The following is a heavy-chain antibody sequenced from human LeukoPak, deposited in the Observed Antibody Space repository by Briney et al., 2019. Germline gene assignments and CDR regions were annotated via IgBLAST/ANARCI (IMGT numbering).Heavy chain of an antibody. CDR1: GFTFSSYG. Sequence: GGSLRLSCAASGFTFSSYGMHWVGQAPGKGLEWVAVISYDGSNKYYADSVKGRFTISRDNSKNTLYLQMNSLRAEDTAVYYCAKIDVGATMTGFDYWGQGTLVTVSS. D-gene: IGHD1-26*01. J-gene: IGHJ4*02. CDR2: ISYDGSNK. CDR3: AKIDVGATMTGFDY. V-gene: IGHV3-30*18.